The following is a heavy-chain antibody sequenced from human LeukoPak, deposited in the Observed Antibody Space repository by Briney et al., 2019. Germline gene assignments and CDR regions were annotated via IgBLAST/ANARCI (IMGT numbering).Heavy chain of an antibody. CDR1: GGSFSGYY. J-gene: IGHJ5*02. V-gene: IGHV4-34*01. CDR2: INHSGST. CDR3: AINPSCMGFGCNWFDP. D-gene: IGHD3-10*01. Sequence: PSETLSLTCAVYGGSFSGYYWSWIRQPPGKGLEWIGEINHSGSTNYNPSLKSRVTISVDTSKNQFSLKLSSVTAADTAVYYCAINPSCMGFGCNWFDPWGQGTLVTVSS.